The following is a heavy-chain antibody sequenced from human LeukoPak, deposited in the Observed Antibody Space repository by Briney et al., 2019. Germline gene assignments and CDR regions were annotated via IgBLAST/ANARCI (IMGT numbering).Heavy chain of an antibody. CDR1: GYTFTGYH. Sequence: ASVKVSCKASGYTFTGYHMHWVRQAPGQGLEWMGWINPNGGGTNYAQKFQGRVTMTRDTSISTAYMQLSRLRSDDTGLYYCATEGNMIVANHWGQGTLVTVSS. D-gene: IGHD3-22*01. J-gene: IGHJ5*02. CDR3: ATEGNMIVANH. V-gene: IGHV1-2*02. CDR2: INPNGGGT.